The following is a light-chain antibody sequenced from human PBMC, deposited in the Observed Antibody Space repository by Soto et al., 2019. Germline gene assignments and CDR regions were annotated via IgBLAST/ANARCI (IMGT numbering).Light chain of an antibody. V-gene: IGLV2-11*01. CDR3: CSSAGSSTVI. CDR1: SRDVGAYNY. CDR2: DVS. J-gene: IGLJ2*01. Sequence: QSALTQPRSVSGSPGQSVTISCTGTSRDVGAYNYVSWYQQHPGKAPKLIIYDVSKWPSGVPDRFSGSKAGNTASLTISGLQAYDEADYYFCSSAGSSTVIVGGGTKLTVL.